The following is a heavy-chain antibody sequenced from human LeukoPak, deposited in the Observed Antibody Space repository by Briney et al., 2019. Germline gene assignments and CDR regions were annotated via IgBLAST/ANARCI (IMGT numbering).Heavy chain of an antibody. D-gene: IGHD3-16*01. CDR2: ISGDNDHT. J-gene: IGHJ2*01. CDR1: AYSFPNYG. Sequence: PGASVKVSCKASAYSFPNYGINWVRQAPGQGLELMGWISGDNDHTNYAQKFQDRVTVTTDTSTSTVYMELRSLRSDDTAVYYCARDLRYDYISARHGWYFDLWGRGTLVTVSS. V-gene: IGHV1-18*01. CDR3: ARDLRYDYISARHGWYFDL.